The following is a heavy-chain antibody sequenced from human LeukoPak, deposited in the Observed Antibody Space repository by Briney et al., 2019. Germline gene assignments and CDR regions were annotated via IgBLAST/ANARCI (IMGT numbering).Heavy chain of an antibody. D-gene: IGHD2-15*01. CDR3: ASGYCSGGSCYLYYFDY. CDR1: GYTFTGYY. CDR2: INPNSGGT. Sequence: ASVKVSCKASGYTFTGYYMHWVRQAPGQGLEWMGWINPNSGGTNYAQKFQGRVTMTRDTSISTAYMELSRLRSDDTAVYYCASGYCSGGSCYLYYFDYWGREPWSPSPQ. V-gene: IGHV1-2*02. J-gene: IGHJ4*02.